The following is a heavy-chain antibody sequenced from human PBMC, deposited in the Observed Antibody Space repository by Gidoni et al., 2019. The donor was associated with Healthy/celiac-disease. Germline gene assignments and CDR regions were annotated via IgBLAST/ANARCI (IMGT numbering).Heavy chain of an antibody. Sequence: QVQLVESGGGVVQPGRSLRLSCAASGFTFSSYAMHWVRQAPGKGLAWVAVISYDGSNKYYADSVKGRFTISRDNSKNTLYLQMNSLRAEDTAVYYCARDNYYDSSGNFDYWGQGTLVTVSS. J-gene: IGHJ4*02. V-gene: IGHV3-30-3*01. CDR3: ARDNYYDSSGNFDY. D-gene: IGHD3-22*01. CDR2: ISYDGSNK. CDR1: GFTFSSYA.